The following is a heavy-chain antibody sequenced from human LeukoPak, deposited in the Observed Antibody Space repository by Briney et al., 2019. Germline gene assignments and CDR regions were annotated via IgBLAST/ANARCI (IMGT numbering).Heavy chain of an antibody. J-gene: IGHJ4*02. CDR1: GFTFSSYG. CDR3: ARELGVVPAAALVY. Sequence: AGSLTLPCAASGFTFSSYGMHWVRQAPGKGLEWVADITYDGSNKYYADSVKGRFTISRDNSKNTLYLQMNSLRAEDTAVYYCARELGVVPAAALVYWGQGTLVTVSS. D-gene: IGHD2-2*01. V-gene: IGHV3-30*03. CDR2: ITYDGSNK.